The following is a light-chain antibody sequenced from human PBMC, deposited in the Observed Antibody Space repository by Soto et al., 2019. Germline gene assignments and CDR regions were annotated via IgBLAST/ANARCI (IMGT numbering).Light chain of an antibody. CDR3: QHYDSLPIT. CDR2: GAS. V-gene: IGKV3-20*01. Sequence: EIVLPQSPGTLSLSPGESATLSCRASQSVSSSYLAWYQQKPGQPPRLLIYGASSRATGIPDRFSGSGSGTDFTLTISRLEPEDFAVFYCQHYDSLPITLGQGKRLEIK. CDR1: QSVSSSY. J-gene: IGKJ5*01.